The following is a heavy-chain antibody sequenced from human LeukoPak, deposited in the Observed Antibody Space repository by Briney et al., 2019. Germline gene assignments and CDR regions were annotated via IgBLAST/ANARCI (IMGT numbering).Heavy chain of an antibody. V-gene: IGHV3-23*01. CDR3: AVMVRGVLDWFDP. D-gene: IGHD3-10*01. J-gene: IGHJ5*02. CDR1: GFTFSSYA. CDR2: ISGSGGST. Sequence: GGSLRLSCAASGFTFSSYAMSWVRQAPGKGLEWVSAISGSGGSTYYADSVKGRFTISRDNSENTLYLQMNSLRAEDTAVYYCAVMVRGVLDWFDPWGQGTLVTVSS.